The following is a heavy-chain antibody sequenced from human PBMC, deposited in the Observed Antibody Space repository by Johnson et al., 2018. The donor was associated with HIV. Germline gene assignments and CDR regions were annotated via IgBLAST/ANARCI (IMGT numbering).Heavy chain of an antibody. CDR1: GFTFDTYG. Sequence: QVQLVESGGGVVRPGGSLRLSCAASGFTFDTYGMHWVRQAPGKGLECVAVIWYDGSNKYYADSVKGRFTISRDNSNNTLYLQMNSLRAEDTAVYYCAKDKDAFDIWGQGTMVTVSS. CDR3: AKDKDAFDI. CDR2: IWYDGSNK. J-gene: IGHJ3*02. V-gene: IGHV3-30*02.